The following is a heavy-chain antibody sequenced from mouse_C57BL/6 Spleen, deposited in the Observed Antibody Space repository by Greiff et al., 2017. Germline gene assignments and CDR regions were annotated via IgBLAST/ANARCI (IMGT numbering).Heavy chain of an antibody. CDR3: ARSREAYWYFDV. J-gene: IGHJ1*03. CDR2: IHPNSGST. V-gene: IGHV1-64*01. CDR1: GYTFTSYW. Sequence: QVQLQQPGAELVKPGASVKLSCKASGYTFTSYWMHWVKQRPGQGLEWIGMIHPNSGSTNYNEKFKSKATLTVDKSCSTAYMHISILTSEDSAVYYCARSREAYWYFDVWGTGTTVTVSS.